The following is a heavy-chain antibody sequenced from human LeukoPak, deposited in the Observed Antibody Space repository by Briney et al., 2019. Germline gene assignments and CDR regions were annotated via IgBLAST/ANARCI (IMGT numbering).Heavy chain of an antibody. CDR1: GFTFSSYG. V-gene: IGHV3-33*01. Sequence: TGGSLRLSCAASGFTFSSYGMHWVRQAPGKGLEWVAVIWYDGSNKYYADSVKGRFTISRDNSKNTLYLQMNSLRAEDTAVYYCARTTVTTTGGQFDYWGQGTLVTVSS. D-gene: IGHD4-11*01. CDR2: IWYDGSNK. J-gene: IGHJ4*02. CDR3: ARTTVTTTGGQFDY.